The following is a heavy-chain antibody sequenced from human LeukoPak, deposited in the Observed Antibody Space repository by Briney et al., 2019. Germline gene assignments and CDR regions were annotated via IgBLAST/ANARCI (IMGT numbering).Heavy chain of an antibody. CDR3: ARGNQGNWFEY. CDR2: ISTDGGST. V-gene: IGHV3-74*01. CDR1: GFSLSRHS. Sequence: PGGSLRLSCVASGFSLSRHSMHWLRLAPGKGLVWVSRISTDGGSTAYADSVRGRFTISRDNARNTLYLQMTSLRAEDTAVYYCARGNQGNWFEYWGKRGHGSVSS. D-gene: IGHD4-23*01. J-gene: IGHJ4*02.